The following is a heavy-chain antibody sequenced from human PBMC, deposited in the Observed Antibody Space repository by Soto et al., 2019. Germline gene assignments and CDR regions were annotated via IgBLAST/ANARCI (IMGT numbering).Heavy chain of an antibody. V-gene: IGHV4-34*01. D-gene: IGHD4-4*01. CDR2: INHSGST. CDR1: GGSFSGYY. CDR3: AGFDYSNYGYYFDY. Sequence: SETLSLTCAVYGGSFSGYYWSWIRQPPGKGLEWIGEINHSGSTNYNPSLKSRVTISVDTSKNQFSLKLSSVTAADTAVYYCAGFDYSNYGYYFDYWGQGTLVTVSS. J-gene: IGHJ4*02.